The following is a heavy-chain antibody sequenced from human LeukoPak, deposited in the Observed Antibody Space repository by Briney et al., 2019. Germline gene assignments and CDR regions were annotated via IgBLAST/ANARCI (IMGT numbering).Heavy chain of an antibody. J-gene: IGHJ5*02. CDR1: GYTFTSYY. CDR2: IIPIFGTA. CDR3: ARDEEGRNWFDP. D-gene: IGHD3-10*01. V-gene: IGHV1-69*13. Sequence: SVKVSCKASGYTFTSYYMHWVRQAPGQGLEWMGGIIPIFGTANYAQKFQGRVTITADESTSTAYMELSSLRSEDTAVYYCARDEEGRNWFDPWGQGTLVTVSS.